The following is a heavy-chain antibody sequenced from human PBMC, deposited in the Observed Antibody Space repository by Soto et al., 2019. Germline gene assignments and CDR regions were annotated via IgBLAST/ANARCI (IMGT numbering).Heavy chain of an antibody. V-gene: IGHV1-18*04. CDR3: VRDLDGSGSYYTDY. CDR1: GDTFTANY. J-gene: IGHJ4*02. CDR2: TRPNNGNT. D-gene: IGHD3-10*01. Sequence: ASVKVSCKASGDTFTANYIHWVRQAPGQGFEWMGWTRPNNGNTKYAQNLQGRVTMTTDTSTSTAYMELRSLRPDDTAVYYCVRDLDGSGSYYTDYWGQGTLVTVSS.